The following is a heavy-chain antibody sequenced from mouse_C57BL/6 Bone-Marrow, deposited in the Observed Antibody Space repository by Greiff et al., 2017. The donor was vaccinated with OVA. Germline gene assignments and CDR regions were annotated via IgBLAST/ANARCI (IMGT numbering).Heavy chain of an antibody. J-gene: IGHJ3*01. CDR3: IPYGNYGFAY. CDR1: GFNIKDDY. Sequence: EVQRVESGAELVRPGASVKLSCTASGFNIKDDYMHWVKQRPEQGLEWIGWIDPENGDTEYASKFQGKATITADTSSNTAYLQLSSLTSEDTAVYYCIPYGNYGFAYWGQGTLVTVSA. D-gene: IGHD2-1*01. V-gene: IGHV14-4*01. CDR2: IDPENGDT.